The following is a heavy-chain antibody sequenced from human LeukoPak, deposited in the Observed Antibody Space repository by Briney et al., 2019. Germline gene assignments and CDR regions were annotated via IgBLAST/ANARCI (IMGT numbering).Heavy chain of an antibody. D-gene: IGHD1-26*01. V-gene: IGHV4-34*01. J-gene: IGHJ2*01. CDR2: MHYSGAT. Sequence: SETLSLTCAISGGSFSGYYWTWIREAPGKGLEWIGEMHYSGATSYKPSLRGRVTISRGTSENQLSLEVTSVTAADTAVYYCARGILGLYFDVWGRGIPVTVSS. CDR1: GGSFSGYY. CDR3: ARGILGLYFDV.